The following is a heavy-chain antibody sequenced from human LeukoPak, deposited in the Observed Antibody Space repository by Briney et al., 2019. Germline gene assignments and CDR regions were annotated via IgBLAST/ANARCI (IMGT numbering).Heavy chain of an antibody. CDR2: IFSVGSSS. V-gene: IGHV3-74*01. CDR1: GVTFSSYW. J-gene: IGHJ3*02. Sequence: GGSLRLSCAASGVTFSSYWMHWVRQAPGKGLVWVSRIFSVGSSSAYADSVKGRLTVSRDNAKNTVYLQMNSLRAEDTAVYYCAREVSITMIVVVNGGAFDIWGQGTMVTVSS. D-gene: IGHD3-22*01. CDR3: AREVSITMIVVVNGGAFDI.